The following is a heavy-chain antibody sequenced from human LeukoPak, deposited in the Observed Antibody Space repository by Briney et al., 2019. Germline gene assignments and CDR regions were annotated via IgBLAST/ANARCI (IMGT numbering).Heavy chain of an antibody. Sequence: QSGGSLRLSCAASGFTFSSYSMNWVRQAPGKGLEWVSVIYSGGSTYYADSVKGRFTISRDNSKNTLYLQMNSLRAEDTAVYYCARSSGVYSSGLWDYFDYWGQGTLVTVSS. CDR1: GFTFSSYS. CDR2: IYSGGST. D-gene: IGHD6-19*01. CDR3: ARSSGVYSSGLWDYFDY. J-gene: IGHJ4*02. V-gene: IGHV3-66*01.